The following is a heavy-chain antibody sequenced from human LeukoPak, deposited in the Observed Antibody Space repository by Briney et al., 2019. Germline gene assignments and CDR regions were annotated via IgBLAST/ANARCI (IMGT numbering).Heavy chain of an antibody. Sequence: SQTLSLTCAISGDSVSSTDAAWNWVRQSPSRGLEWLGRTYYRSKWSTDYADSVKGRITINPDTSKNQFSLQLNSVIPEDTAMYFCARDRGWWGTFDPWGQRTLVTVSS. V-gene: IGHV6-1*01. CDR3: ARDRGWWGTFDP. CDR2: TYYRSKWST. J-gene: IGHJ5*02. CDR1: GDSVSSTDAA. D-gene: IGHD6-19*01.